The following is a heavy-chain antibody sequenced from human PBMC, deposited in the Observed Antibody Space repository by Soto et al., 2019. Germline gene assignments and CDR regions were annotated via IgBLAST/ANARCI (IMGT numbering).Heavy chain of an antibody. CDR2: ISYDGSNK. Sequence: QVQLVESGGGVVQPGGSLRLSCAASGFTFSSYAMHWVRQAPGKGLEWVAAISYDGSNKYYADSVKGRFTISRDNSGDTLYLQMNSLRAEDTALYHCASEQLAVLRRVLDYWGQGTLVTVSS. V-gene: IGHV3-30-3*01. D-gene: IGHD1-1*01. CDR1: GFTFSSYA. CDR3: ASEQLAVLRRVLDY. J-gene: IGHJ4*02.